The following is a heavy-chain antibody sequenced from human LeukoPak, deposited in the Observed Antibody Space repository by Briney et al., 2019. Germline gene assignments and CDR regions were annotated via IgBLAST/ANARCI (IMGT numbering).Heavy chain of an antibody. D-gene: IGHD6-19*01. CDR2: ISSSSSYT. V-gene: IGHV3-11*06. CDR1: GFTFSDYY. Sequence: GGSLRLSCAASGFTFSDYYMSWIRQAPGKGLEWVSYISSSSSYTNYADSVKGRFTISRDNAKNSLYLQINSLRAEDTAVYYCARGQIAVAGTPRRPPDYWGQGTLVTVSS. CDR3: ARGQIAVAGTPRRPPDY. J-gene: IGHJ4*02.